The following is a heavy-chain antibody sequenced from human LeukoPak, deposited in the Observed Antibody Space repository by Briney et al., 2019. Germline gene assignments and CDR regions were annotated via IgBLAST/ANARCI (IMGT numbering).Heavy chain of an antibody. Sequence: PGGSLRLSCAASGFTFSSYAMSWVRQAPGKGLEWVSSASGSGGYTYYAGSVKGRFAISRDNSKNTLYLQMNSLRAEDTAIYYCAKDRPNYYDSSGHYYRRDGDYGGQGTLVTVSA. J-gene: IGHJ4*02. CDR2: ASGSGGYT. D-gene: IGHD3-22*01. V-gene: IGHV3-23*01. CDR1: GFTFSSYA. CDR3: AKDRPNYYDSSGHYYRRDGDY.